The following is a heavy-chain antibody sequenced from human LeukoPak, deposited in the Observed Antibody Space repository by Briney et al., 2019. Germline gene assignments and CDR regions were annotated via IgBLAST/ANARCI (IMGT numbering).Heavy chain of an antibody. CDR2: IYYSGST. CDR3: ARLEQWLGIDY. D-gene: IGHD6-19*01. Sequence: PSETLSLTCTVSGGSISSSSYYWGWIRQPPGKGLEWIGSIYYSGSTYHNPSLKSRVTISVDTSKNQFSLKLSSVTAADTAVYYCARLEQWLGIDYWGQGTLVTVSS. CDR1: GGSISSSSYY. J-gene: IGHJ4*02. V-gene: IGHV4-39*01.